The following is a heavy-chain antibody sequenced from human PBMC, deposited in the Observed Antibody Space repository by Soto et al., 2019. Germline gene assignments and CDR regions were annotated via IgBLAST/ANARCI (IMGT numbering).Heavy chain of an antibody. CDR1: GYTFTSYY. Sequence: ASVKVSCKASGYTFTSYYMHWVRQAPGQGLEWMGIINPSGGSTSYAQKFQGRVTMTRDTSTSTVCMELSSLRSEDTAVYYCARGRIRYDILTGYYPFDYWGQGTLVTVSS. CDR3: ARGRIRYDILTGYYPFDY. J-gene: IGHJ4*02. D-gene: IGHD3-9*01. V-gene: IGHV1-46*03. CDR2: INPSGGST.